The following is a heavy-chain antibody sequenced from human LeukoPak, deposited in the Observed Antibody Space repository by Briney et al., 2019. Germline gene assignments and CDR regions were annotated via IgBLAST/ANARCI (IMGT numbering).Heavy chain of an antibody. CDR2: IYYSGST. V-gene: IGHV4-39*01. J-gene: IGHJ4*02. CDR3: ARNPLRYCSSTSCPIDY. D-gene: IGHD2-2*01. CDR1: GGSISSGSYY. Sequence: SSETLSLTCTVSGGSISSGSYYWSWIRQPPGKGLEWIGSIYYSGSTYYNPSLKSRVTISVDTSKNQFSLKLSSVTAADTAVYYCARNPLRYCSSTSCPIDYWGQGTLVTVSS.